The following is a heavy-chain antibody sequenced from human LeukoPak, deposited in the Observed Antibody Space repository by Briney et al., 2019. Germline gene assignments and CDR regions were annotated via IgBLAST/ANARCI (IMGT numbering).Heavy chain of an antibody. CDR2: ISSSSSYI. J-gene: IGHJ4*02. CDR1: GFTFSSYS. V-gene: IGHV3-21*01. D-gene: IGHD1-7*01. Sequence: PGGSLRLSCAASGFTFSSYSMNWVRQAPGKGLEWVSSISSSSSYIYYADSVKGRFTISRDNAKNSLYLQMNSLRAEDTAVYYCAREPGINWNYGRDFDYWGQGTLVTVSS. CDR3: AREPGINWNYGRDFDY.